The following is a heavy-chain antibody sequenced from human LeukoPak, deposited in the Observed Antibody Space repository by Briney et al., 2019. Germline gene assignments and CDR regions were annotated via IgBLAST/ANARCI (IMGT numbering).Heavy chain of an antibody. Sequence: GGSLRLSCAASGLTFSSYSMNWVRQAPGKGLEWVSSISSSSSYIYYADSVKGRFTISRDNAKNSLYLQMNSLRAEDTAVYYCVRHAASGGSGVDHWGQGTLVTVSS. CDR3: VRHAASGGSGVDH. CDR2: ISSSSSYI. D-gene: IGHD3-10*01. V-gene: IGHV3-21*04. J-gene: IGHJ4*02. CDR1: GLTFSSYS.